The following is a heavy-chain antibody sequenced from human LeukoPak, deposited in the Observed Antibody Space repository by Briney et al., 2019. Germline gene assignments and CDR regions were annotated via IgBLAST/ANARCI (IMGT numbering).Heavy chain of an antibody. V-gene: IGHV3-53*01. CDR1: GFTVSSNY. D-gene: IGHD6-19*01. Sequence: PGGSLRLSCAASGFTVSSNYMSWVRQAPGKGLEWVSVIYSGGSTYYADSVKGRFTISRDNSKNMLYLQMNSLRAEDTAVYYCARDRPRYSSSEIWGQGTLVTVSS. CDR2: IYSGGST. CDR3: ARDRPRYSSSEI. J-gene: IGHJ4*02.